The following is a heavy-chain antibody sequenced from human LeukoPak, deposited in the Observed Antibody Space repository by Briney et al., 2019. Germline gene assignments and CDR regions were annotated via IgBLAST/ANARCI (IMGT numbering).Heavy chain of an antibody. CDR1: GYTFTSYA. CDR3: ARAEAPGYCSSTSCYVWDYYFDY. Sequence: GASVTVSCKASGYTFTSYAMNWVRQAPGQGLEWMGWINTNTGNPTYAQGFTGRFVFSLDTSVSTAYLQISSLKAEDTAVYYCARAEAPGYCSSTSCYVWDYYFDYWGQGTLVTVSS. D-gene: IGHD2-2*01. CDR2: INTNTGNP. V-gene: IGHV7-4-1*02. J-gene: IGHJ4*02.